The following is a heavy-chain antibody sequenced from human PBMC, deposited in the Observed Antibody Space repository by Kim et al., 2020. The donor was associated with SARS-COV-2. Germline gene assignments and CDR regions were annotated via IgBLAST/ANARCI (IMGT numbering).Heavy chain of an antibody. D-gene: IGHD3-10*01. V-gene: IGHV1-2*02. Sequence: SVKVSCKASGYTFTGYYMHWVRQAPGQGLEWMGWINPNSGGTNYAQKFQGRVTMTRDTSISTAYMELSRLRSDDTAVYYCARERITMVRGVKRGGGMDVWGQGTTVTVSS. CDR1: GYTFTGYY. CDR2: INPNSGGT. CDR3: ARERITMVRGVKRGGGMDV. J-gene: IGHJ6*02.